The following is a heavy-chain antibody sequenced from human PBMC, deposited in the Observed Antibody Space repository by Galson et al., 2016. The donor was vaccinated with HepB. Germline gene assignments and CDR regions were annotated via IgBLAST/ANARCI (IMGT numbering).Heavy chain of an antibody. CDR2: VYHSGST. J-gene: IGHJ5*02. Sequence: ETLSLTCAVSGASISRGNWWNWVRQPPGKGLEWIGEVYHSGSTSYNPSLKSRVTISVDKYKNQFSLNLSSGTAADTAVYDCARGMYYYDSRETAWGQGTLVTVSS. CDR1: GASISRGNW. CDR3: ARGMYYYDSRETA. V-gene: IGHV4-4*02. D-gene: IGHD3-22*01.